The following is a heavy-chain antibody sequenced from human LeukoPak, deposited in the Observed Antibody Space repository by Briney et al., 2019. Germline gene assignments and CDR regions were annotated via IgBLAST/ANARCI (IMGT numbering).Heavy chain of an antibody. CDR1: GGSISGYY. CDR2: IYYSGST. V-gene: IGHV4-59*01. Sequence: PSETLSLTCTVSGGSISGYYWSWIRQPPGKGLEWIGYIYYSGSTNYNPSLKSRVTISVDTSKNQFSLKLSSVTAADTAVYYCARDRGVYAITSYGMDVWGQGTTVTVSS. CDR3: ARDRGVYAITSYGMDV. D-gene: IGHD2-8*01. J-gene: IGHJ6*02.